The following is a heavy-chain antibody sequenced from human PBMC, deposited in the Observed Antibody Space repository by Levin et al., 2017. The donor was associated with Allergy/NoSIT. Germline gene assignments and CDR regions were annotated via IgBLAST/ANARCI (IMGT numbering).Heavy chain of an antibody. D-gene: IGHD4-17*01. V-gene: IGHV1-18*01. Sequence: ASVKVSCKASGYTFTSYGISWVRQAPGQGLEWMGWISAYNGNTNYAQKLQGRVTMTTDTSTSTAYMELRSLRSDDTAVYYCARAPGSYGDSHFDYWGQGTLVTVSS. J-gene: IGHJ4*02. CDR1: GYTFTSYG. CDR2: ISAYNGNT. CDR3: ARAPGSYGDSHFDY.